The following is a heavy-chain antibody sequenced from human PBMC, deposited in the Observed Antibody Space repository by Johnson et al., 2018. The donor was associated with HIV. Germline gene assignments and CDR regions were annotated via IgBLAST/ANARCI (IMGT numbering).Heavy chain of an antibody. D-gene: IGHD6-13*01. CDR1: GLTFSNYA. CDR2: IWYDGSNK. J-gene: IGHJ3*02. V-gene: IGHV3-30*04. CDR3: ARDKGSWFDDAFDI. Sequence: QMQLVESGGGLVQPGGSLRLSCAASGLTFSNYAMSWVRQGPGKGLEWVAVIWYDGSNKYYADSVKGRFTISRDNSKNTLYLQMNSLKVEDTAVYYCARDKGSWFDDAFDIWGQGTMVTVSS.